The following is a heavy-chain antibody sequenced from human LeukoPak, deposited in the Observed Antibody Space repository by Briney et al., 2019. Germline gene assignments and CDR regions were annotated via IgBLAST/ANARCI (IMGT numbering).Heavy chain of an antibody. CDR1: GGTFSSYT. J-gene: IGHJ5*02. V-gene: IGHV1-69*13. CDR3: ARVSGWHGAFNWFDP. D-gene: IGHD6-19*01. CDR2: IIPVFGTA. Sequence: SVKVSCKASGGTFSSYTINWVRQAPGQGLEWMGGIIPVFGTANYVQKFQGRVTITADESTSTAYMELSSLRSEDTAVYYCARVSGWHGAFNWFDPWGQGTLVTVSS.